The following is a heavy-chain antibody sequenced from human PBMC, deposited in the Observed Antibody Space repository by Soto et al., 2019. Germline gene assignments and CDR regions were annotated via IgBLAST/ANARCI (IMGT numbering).Heavy chain of an antibody. Sequence: SETLSLTCTVSGGSFSGYFWTWIRQPPGKGLEWLAEINHSGITNYNPAVESRVSMSVDTSKNQFSLRLYSVTAADTAVYYCVRGPYNYNSRYFDYWGQGTLVTVPS. CDR1: GGSFSGYF. J-gene: IGHJ4*02. CDR2: INHSGIT. V-gene: IGHV4-34*01. CDR3: VRGPYNYNSRYFDY. D-gene: IGHD1-1*01.